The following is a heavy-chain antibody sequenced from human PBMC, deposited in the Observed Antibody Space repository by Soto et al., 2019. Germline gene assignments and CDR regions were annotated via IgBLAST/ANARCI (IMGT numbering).Heavy chain of an antibody. CDR1: GFTFSSYA. J-gene: IGHJ4*02. CDR2: ISGSGST. CDR3: ARKGSGHKVDY. D-gene: IGHD2-15*01. V-gene: IGHV3-23*01. Sequence: GGSLRLSCAASGFTFSSYAMSWVRQAPGKGLEWVSAISGSGSTFYADSVEGRFTISRDNAKNSLYLQMNSLRAEDTAVYYCARKGSGHKVDYWGQGTLVTVSS.